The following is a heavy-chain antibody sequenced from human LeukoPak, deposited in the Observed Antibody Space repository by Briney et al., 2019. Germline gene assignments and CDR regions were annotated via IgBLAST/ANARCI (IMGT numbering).Heavy chain of an antibody. V-gene: IGHV1-18*01. D-gene: IGHD2-15*01. CDR2: ISGYNGNT. J-gene: IGHJ3*02. Sequence: ASVKVSCKASGYTFTTYGITWVRQAPGQGLEWMGWISGYNGNTNYAQKLQGRVTMTTDTSTSTAYMELRSLRSDDTAVYYCAREYRYCSGGSCSVPRNGLDIWGQGTMVIVSS. CDR3: AREYRYCSGGSCSVPRNGLDI. CDR1: GYTFTTYG.